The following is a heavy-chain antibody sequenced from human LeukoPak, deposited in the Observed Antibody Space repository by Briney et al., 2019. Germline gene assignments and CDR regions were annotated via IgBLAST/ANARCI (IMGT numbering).Heavy chain of an antibody. CDR3: ARVLTYYDFWSGPPRHDAFDI. V-gene: IGHV4-59*12. D-gene: IGHD3-3*01. CDR2: IYYSGST. Sequence: SETLSLTCTVSGGSISSYYWSWIRQPPGKGLEWIGYIYYSGSTNYNPSLKSRVTISVDTSKNQFSLKLSSVTAADTAVYYCARVLTYYDFWSGPPRHDAFDIWGQGTMVTVSS. J-gene: IGHJ3*02. CDR1: GGSISSYY.